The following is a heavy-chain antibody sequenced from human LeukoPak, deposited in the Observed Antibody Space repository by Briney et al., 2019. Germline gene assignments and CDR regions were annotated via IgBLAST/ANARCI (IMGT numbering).Heavy chain of an antibody. D-gene: IGHD2-15*01. V-gene: IGHV1-2*02. J-gene: IGHJ5*02. CDR3: ARDQRYCSGGSCYPDWFDP. CDR2: ISPNSGGT. CDR1: GYTFTDYY. Sequence: GASVKVSCKASGYTFTDYYMHWVRQAPGQGLEWMGWISPNSGGTNYAQQFQGRVTMTRDTSISTAYMELSRLRSDDTAVYYCARDQRYCSGGSCYPDWFDPWGQGTLVTVSS.